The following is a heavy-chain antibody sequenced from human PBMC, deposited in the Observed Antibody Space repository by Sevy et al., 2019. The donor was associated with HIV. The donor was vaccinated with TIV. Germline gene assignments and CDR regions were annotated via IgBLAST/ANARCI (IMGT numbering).Heavy chain of an antibody. CDR1: GFTFSNYW. CDR2: VNSYGTST. Sequence: GGSLRLSCAASGFTFSNYWMHWVRQAPGKGLVWVSRVNSYGTSTTYADSVKGRFTIARDNAKNTLCLQMSSLRAEDTAGYYCVAANSWEDYWGQGTLVTVSS. V-gene: IGHV3-74*01. CDR3: VAANSWEDY. D-gene: IGHD6-13*01. J-gene: IGHJ4*02.